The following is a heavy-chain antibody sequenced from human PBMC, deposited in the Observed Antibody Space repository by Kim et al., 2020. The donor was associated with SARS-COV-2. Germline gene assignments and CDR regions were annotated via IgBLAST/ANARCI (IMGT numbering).Heavy chain of an antibody. D-gene: IGHD2-21*01. CDR2: K. Sequence: KYYANSVEGRLTIPRDNSTNTRYLQMDSLRAEDTAVYYCARDFMVGMEADYWGQGTLVTVSS. V-gene: IGHV3-33*01. CDR3: ARDFMVGMEADY. J-gene: IGHJ4*02.